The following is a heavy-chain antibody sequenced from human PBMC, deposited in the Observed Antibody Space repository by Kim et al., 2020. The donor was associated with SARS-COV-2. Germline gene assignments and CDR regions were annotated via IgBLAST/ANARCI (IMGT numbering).Heavy chain of an antibody. CDR1: GASISTPNFY. D-gene: IGHD2-2*01. CDR3: AKYQTSTMLDY. Sequence: SETLSLTCCVSGASISTPNFYWGWVRQPPGKGLEWIGTIHYGGSTNYNPSLKSRVTISEDTSKNHFFLKVTSVTAADTAMYYCAKYQTSTMLDYWGQGTL. CDR2: IHYGGST. J-gene: IGHJ4*02. V-gene: IGHV4-39*02.